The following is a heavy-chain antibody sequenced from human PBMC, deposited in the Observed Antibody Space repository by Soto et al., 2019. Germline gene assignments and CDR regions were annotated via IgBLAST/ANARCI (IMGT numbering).Heavy chain of an antibody. CDR3: ATRITVFGLLIPPFDP. J-gene: IGHJ5*02. Sequence: QVHLQQWGAGLLKPSEPLSLTCAVYGGSVNGYYWNWIRTPPGKGLEWIGEINHTGGTHYNPSLKSRVTMSLDTSKNQFSLRLSSVTAADTAIYYCATRITVFGLLIPPFDPWGQGTQVTVSS. D-gene: IGHD3-3*01. CDR1: GGSVNGYY. V-gene: IGHV4-34*02. CDR2: INHTGGT.